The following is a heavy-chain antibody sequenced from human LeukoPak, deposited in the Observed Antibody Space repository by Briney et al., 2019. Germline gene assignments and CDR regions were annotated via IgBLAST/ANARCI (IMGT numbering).Heavy chain of an antibody. CDR1: DGSISSYY. V-gene: IGHV4-59*08. D-gene: IGHD6-6*01. J-gene: IGHJ4*02. CDR3: ARQYSSSSYFDY. Sequence: PSETLSLTCIISDGSISSYYWTWIRQPPGKGLEWIGNVYYSGRTNYNPSLESRVTISVDTSKNQFSLNLTSVTAADTAVYYCARQYSSSSYFDYWGQGTLVTVSS. CDR2: VYYSGRT.